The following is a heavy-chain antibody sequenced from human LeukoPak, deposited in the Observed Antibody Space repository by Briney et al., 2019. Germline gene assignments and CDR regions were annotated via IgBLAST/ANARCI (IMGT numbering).Heavy chain of an antibody. J-gene: IGHJ4*02. CDR3: AQGWYYFDY. D-gene: IGHD6-13*01. CDR1: GFTFSSYG. V-gene: IGHV3-30*18. Sequence: GGSLRLSCAASGFTFSSYGMHWVRQAPGKGLEWVAVISYDGSNKYYADSVKSRFTISRDNSKNTLYLQMNSLRAEDTAVYYCAQGWYYFDYWGQGTLVTVSS. CDR2: ISYDGSNK.